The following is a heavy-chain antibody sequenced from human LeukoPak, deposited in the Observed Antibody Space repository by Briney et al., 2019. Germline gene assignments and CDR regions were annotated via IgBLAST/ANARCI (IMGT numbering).Heavy chain of an antibody. V-gene: IGHV4-39*02. D-gene: IGHD3-10*01. Sequence: KPSETLSLTCTVSGGSISSSSYYWGWIRQPPGKGLEWIGSIYYSGSTYYNPSLKSRVTISVDTSKNQFSLKLSSVTAADTAVYYCARDPYLVRGATYYYYYMDVRGKGTTVTVSS. J-gene: IGHJ6*03. CDR2: IYYSGST. CDR3: ARDPYLVRGATYYYYYMDV. CDR1: GGSISSSSYY.